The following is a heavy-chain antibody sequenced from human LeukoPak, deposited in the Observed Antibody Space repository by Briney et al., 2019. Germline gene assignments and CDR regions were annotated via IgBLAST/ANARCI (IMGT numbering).Heavy chain of an antibody. V-gene: IGHV4-39*07. D-gene: IGHD3-10*01. CDR3: ARVRYGGYGGFDY. J-gene: IGHJ4*02. CDR2: IYYSGST. Sequence: SETLSLTCTVSGDSISSSGNYWGWIRQPPGKGLEWIGTIYYSGSTYYNASLKSRVTISVDTSKKQFSLKLSSVTAADTAVYYCARVRYGGYGGFDYWGQGTLVTVSS. CDR1: GDSISSSGNY.